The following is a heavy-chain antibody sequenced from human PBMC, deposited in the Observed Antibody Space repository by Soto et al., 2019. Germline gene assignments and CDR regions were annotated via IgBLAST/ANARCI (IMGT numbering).Heavy chain of an antibody. CDR1: GFTFSSYG. V-gene: IGHV3-33*01. CDR3: ARSEGGLADV. D-gene: IGHD2-15*01. Sequence: QVQLVESGGGVVQPGRSLRLSCAASGFTFSSYGMHWVRQAPGKGLEWVAVIWYDGSNKYYADSVKGRFTISRDNSKNTLYLQMNGLRAEDTAVYYCARSEGGLADVWGQGTTVTVSS. J-gene: IGHJ6*02. CDR2: IWYDGSNK.